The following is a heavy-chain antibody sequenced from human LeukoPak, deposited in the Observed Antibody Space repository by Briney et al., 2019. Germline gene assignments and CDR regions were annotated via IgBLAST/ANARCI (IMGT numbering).Heavy chain of an antibody. CDR1: GYTFTGYY. J-gene: IGHJ5*02. D-gene: IGHD6-13*01. V-gene: IGHV1-2*04. CDR3: ATVRIAAAGTLEDNWFDP. Sequence: ASVKVSCKASGYTFTGYYMHWVRQAPGQGLEWMGWINPNSGGTNYAQKFQGWVTMTRDTSISTAYMELSRLRSEDTAVYYCATVRIAAAGTLEDNWFDPWGQGTLVTVSS. CDR2: INPNSGGT.